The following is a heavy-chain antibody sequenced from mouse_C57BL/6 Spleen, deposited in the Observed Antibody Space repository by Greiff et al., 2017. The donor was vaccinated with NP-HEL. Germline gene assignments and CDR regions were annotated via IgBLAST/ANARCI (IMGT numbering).Heavy chain of an antibody. CDR3: ARGDGYLDY. Sequence: EVQLQQSGPELVKPGASVKISCKASGYTFTDYYMNWVKQSHGKSLEWIGDINPNNGGTSYNQKFKGKATLTVDKSSSTAYMELRSLTSEDSAVYDCARGDGYLDYWGQGTTLTVSS. D-gene: IGHD2-3*01. CDR1: GYTFTDYY. CDR2: INPNNGGT. V-gene: IGHV1-26*01. J-gene: IGHJ2*01.